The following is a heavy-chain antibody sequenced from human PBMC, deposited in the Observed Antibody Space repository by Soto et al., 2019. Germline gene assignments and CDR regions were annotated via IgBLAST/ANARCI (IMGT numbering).Heavy chain of an antibody. CDR3: ARDRGYYGDAADY. V-gene: IGHV6-1*01. D-gene: IGHD5-12*01. CDR1: GDSVSSNSVA. CDR2: TYYMSKWYN. J-gene: IGHJ4*02. Sequence: QVQLQQSGPGLVKPSQTLSLTCAISGDSVSSNSVAWNWIRQSPSRGLEWLGRTYYMSKWYNDYAVSVQSRLTTNPDTSKNQFSLQLNSVTPEDTAVYYCARDRGYYGDAADYWGQGTLVTVSS.